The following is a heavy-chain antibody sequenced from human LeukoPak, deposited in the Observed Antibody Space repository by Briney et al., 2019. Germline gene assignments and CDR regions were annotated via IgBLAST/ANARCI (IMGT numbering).Heavy chain of an antibody. CDR1: GFTFTSYV. CDR2: IGGGGDYT. V-gene: IGHV3-23*01. CDR3: ARRTASDF. Sequence: GGSLRLSCAASGFTFTSYVMSWVRQAPGKGLEWVTSIGGGGDYTYYSDSVKGRFTISRDNSENRVYLEMKSPRAEDTAVYYCARRTASDFWGQGTLVTVSS. J-gene: IGHJ4*02. D-gene: IGHD2-21*02.